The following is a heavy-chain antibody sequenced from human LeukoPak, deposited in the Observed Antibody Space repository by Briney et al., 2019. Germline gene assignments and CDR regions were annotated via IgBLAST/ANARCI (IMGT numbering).Heavy chain of an antibody. Sequence: GGSLRLSCAASGFTFSSYGMHWVRQAPGKGLEWVAFIRYDGSNKYYADSVKGRFTISRDNSKNTLYLQMNSLRAEDTAVYYCAKDGERITMIVVVTQPGWYFDYWGQGTLVTVSS. J-gene: IGHJ4*02. CDR3: AKDGERITMIVVVTQPGWYFDY. D-gene: IGHD3-22*01. CDR2: IRYDGSNK. CDR1: GFTFSSYG. V-gene: IGHV3-30*02.